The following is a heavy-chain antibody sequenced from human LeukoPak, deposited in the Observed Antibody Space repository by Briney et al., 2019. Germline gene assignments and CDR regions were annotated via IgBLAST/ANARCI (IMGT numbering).Heavy chain of an antibody. CDR1: GFTFSSCG. D-gene: IGHD6-19*01. CDR2: ISYDGSNK. J-gene: IGHJ5*02. V-gene: IGHV3-30*18. Sequence: GGSLRLSCAASGFTFSSCGMHWVRQAPGKGLEWVAVISYDGSNKYYADSVKGRFTISRDNSKNTLYLQMNSLRAEDTAVYYCAKCGYSSGWYNKLDPWGQGTLVTVSS. CDR3: AKCGYSSGWYNKLDP.